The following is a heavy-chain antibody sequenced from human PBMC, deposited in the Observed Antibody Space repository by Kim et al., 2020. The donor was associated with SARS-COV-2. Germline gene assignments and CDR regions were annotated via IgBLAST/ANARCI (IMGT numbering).Heavy chain of an antibody. J-gene: IGHJ3*02. Sequence: SETLSLTCTVSGGSISSGGYYWSWIRQHPGKGLEWIGYIYYSGSTYYNPSLKSRVTISVDTSKNQFSLKLSSVTAADTAVYYCARGEWDPRSDAFDIWGQGTMVTVSS. CDR1: GGSISSGGYY. V-gene: IGHV4-31*03. CDR2: IYYSGST. CDR3: ARGEWDPRSDAFDI. D-gene: IGHD1-26*01.